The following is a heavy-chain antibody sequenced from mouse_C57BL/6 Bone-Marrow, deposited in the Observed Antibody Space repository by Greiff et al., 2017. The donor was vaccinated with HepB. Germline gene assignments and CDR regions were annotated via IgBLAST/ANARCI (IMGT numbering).Heavy chain of an antibody. V-gene: IGHV1-64*01. CDR2: IHPNSGST. Sequence: VQLQQPGAELVKPGASVKLSCKASGYTFTSYWMHWVKQRPGQGLEWIGMIHPNSGSTNYNEKFKSKATLTVDKSSSTAYMQLSSLTSEDSAVYYCARGDYDYDGRVVYFDYWGQGTTLTVSS. CDR1: GYTFTSYW. J-gene: IGHJ2*01. CDR3: ARGDYDYDGRVVYFDY. D-gene: IGHD2-4*01.